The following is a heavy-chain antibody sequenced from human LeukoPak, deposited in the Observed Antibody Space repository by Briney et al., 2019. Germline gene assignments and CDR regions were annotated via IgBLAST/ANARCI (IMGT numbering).Heavy chain of an antibody. D-gene: IGHD6-13*01. CDR3: AKAFKISSWYYFDY. Sequence: GGPLRLSCAASGFTFSSYAMSWVRQAPGKGLEWVSAISGSGASTYYADSVKGRFTISRDNSKNTLYLQMNSLRAEDTAVFYCAKAFKISSWYYFDYWGQGTLVTVSS. CDR1: GFTFSSYA. CDR2: ISGSGAST. V-gene: IGHV3-23*01. J-gene: IGHJ4*02.